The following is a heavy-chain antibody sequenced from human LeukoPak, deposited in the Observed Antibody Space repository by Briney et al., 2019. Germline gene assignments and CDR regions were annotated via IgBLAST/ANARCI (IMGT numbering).Heavy chain of an antibody. CDR1: GFTFSNYA. CDR2: ISGSSGLT. D-gene: IGHD3-16*01. Sequence: GGSLRLSCAASGFTFSNYAMSWVRQAPGRGLEWVSAISGSSGLTYYADSVKGRFTISRDNSKNTLFLQMNSLRAEDPAVYYCARRGESASYVDYRFDYWGQGTLVTVSS. J-gene: IGHJ4*02. CDR3: ARRGESASYVDYRFDY. V-gene: IGHV3-23*01.